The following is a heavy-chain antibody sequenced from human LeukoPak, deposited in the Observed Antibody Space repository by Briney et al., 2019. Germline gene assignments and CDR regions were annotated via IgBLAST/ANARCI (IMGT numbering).Heavy chain of an antibody. CDR3: ARDGQDYYDSSGYYY. Sequence: GGSLRLSCAASGFTVSSNYMSWVRQAPGKGLEWVSSISSSSSYIYYADSVKGRFTISRDNAKNSLYLQMNSLRAEDTAVYYCARDGQDYYDSSGYYYWGQETLVTVSS. CDR1: GFTVSSNY. J-gene: IGHJ4*02. V-gene: IGHV3-21*01. D-gene: IGHD3-22*01. CDR2: ISSSSSYI.